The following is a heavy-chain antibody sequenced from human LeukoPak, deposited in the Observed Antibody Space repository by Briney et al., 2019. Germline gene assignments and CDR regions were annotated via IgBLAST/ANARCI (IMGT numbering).Heavy chain of an antibody. CDR2: IWYDGSNK. J-gene: IGHJ4*02. D-gene: IGHD6-13*01. Sequence: PGRSLRLSCAASGFIFSSYCMHWVRQAPGKGLEWVAVIWYDGSNKYYADSVKGRFTISRDNSKNTLYLQMNSLRAEDTAVYYCAKDYSSSWYAFDYWGQGTLVTVSS. V-gene: IGHV3-33*06. CDR1: GFIFSSYC. CDR3: AKDYSSSWYAFDY.